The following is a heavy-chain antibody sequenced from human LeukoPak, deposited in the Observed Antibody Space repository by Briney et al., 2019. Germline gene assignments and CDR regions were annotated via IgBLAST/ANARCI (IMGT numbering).Heavy chain of an antibody. CDR3: ARDRLYGPPDY. V-gene: IGHV3-7*01. D-gene: IGHD4-17*01. CDR2: IKQDGSEK. Sequence: GGSLRLSCAASGFIFSSYWMSWVRQAPGKGLEWVANIKQDGSEKYYVDSVKGRFTISRDNAKHSLYLQMNGLRAEDTAVYYCARDRLYGPPDYWGQGTLVTVSS. J-gene: IGHJ4*02. CDR1: GFIFSSYW.